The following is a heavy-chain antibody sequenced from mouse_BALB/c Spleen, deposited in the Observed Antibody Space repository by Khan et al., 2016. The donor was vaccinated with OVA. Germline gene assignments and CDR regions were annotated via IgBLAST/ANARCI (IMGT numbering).Heavy chain of an antibody. Sequence: VELVESGAELAKPGASVKMSCKASGYTFTSYWMHWVKQRPGQGLEWIGYINPSTVYTEYNQKFKDKATLTADKSSSTAYMQLSSLTSEDSAVYYCARGGYGSLAYWGQGTLVTVSA. CDR2: INPSTVYT. CDR3: ARGGYGSLAY. D-gene: IGHD2-2*01. CDR1: GYTFTSYW. J-gene: IGHJ3*01. V-gene: IGHV1-7*01.